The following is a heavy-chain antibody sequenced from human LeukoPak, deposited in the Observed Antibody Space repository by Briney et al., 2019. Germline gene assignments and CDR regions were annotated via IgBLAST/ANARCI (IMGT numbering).Heavy chain of an antibody. V-gene: IGHV3-21*01. CDR2: INNSSTYI. CDR1: GFTFSSYS. J-gene: IGHJ4*02. Sequence: GGSLRLSCAATGFTFSSYSKNWVRQAPGKGLEWVSSINNSSTYIYYADSVKGRFTISRDNSKNSLYLQINSLRAEDTAVYYCARDQPAVWGRGTLVTVSS. CDR3: ARDQPAV.